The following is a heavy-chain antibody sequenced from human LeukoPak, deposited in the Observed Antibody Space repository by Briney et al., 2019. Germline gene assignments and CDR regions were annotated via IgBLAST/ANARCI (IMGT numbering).Heavy chain of an antibody. J-gene: IGHJ6*03. CDR2: IYYSGST. Sequence: SETLSLTCTVSGGSISSYYWSWIRQPPGKGLEWIGYIYYSGSTNYNPSLKSRVTISVDTSKNQFSLKLSSVTAADTAVNYCARDRLAAAGPYYYYYMDVWGKGTTVTVSS. CDR1: GGSISSYY. V-gene: IGHV4-59*01. D-gene: IGHD6-13*01. CDR3: ARDRLAAAGPYYYYYMDV.